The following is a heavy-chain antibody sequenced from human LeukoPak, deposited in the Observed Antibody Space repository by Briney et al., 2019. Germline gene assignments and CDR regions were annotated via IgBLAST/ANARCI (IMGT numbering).Heavy chain of an antibody. D-gene: IGHD6-6*01. Sequence: GGSLRLSCAASGFTFSSYAMSWVRQAPGKGLEWVSVIYSGGSTYYADSVKGRFTISRDNSKNTLYLQMNSLRAEDTAVYYCAGTGKYSSSEFDYWGQGTLVTVSS. CDR3: AGTGKYSSSEFDY. CDR2: IYSGGST. J-gene: IGHJ4*02. CDR1: GFTFSSYA. V-gene: IGHV3-66*02.